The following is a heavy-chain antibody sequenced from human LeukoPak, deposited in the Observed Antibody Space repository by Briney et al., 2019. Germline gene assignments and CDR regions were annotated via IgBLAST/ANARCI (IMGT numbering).Heavy chain of an antibody. J-gene: IGHJ4*02. Sequence: SETLSLTCAVYGGSFSGYYWSWIRQPPGKGLEWIGEINHSGSTNYNPSLKSRVTISVDTSKNQFSLKLSSVTAAHTAVYYCARGPYDFSSGYPIDYWGQGTLVTVSS. CDR3: ARGPYDFSSGYPIDY. CDR2: INHSGST. D-gene: IGHD3-3*01. CDR1: GGSFSGYY. V-gene: IGHV4-34*01.